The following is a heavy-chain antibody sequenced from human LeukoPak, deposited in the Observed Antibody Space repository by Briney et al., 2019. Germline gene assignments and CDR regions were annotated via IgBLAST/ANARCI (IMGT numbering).Heavy chain of an antibody. V-gene: IGHV3-30-3*01. CDR3: ARDRSYDFWSGYGFDY. J-gene: IGHJ4*02. CDR1: GFTFSDYY. Sequence: GGSLRLSCAASGFTFSDYYMSWVRQAPGKGLEWVAVISYDGSNKYYADSVKGRFTISRDNSKNTLYLQMNSLRAEDTAVYYCARDRSYDFWSGYGFDYWGQGTLVTVSS. D-gene: IGHD3-3*01. CDR2: ISYDGSNK.